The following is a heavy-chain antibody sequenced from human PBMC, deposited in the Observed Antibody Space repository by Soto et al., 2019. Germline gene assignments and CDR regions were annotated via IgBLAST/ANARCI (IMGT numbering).Heavy chain of an antibody. CDR1: GYTFIRYG. J-gene: IGHJ6*02. CDR2: ISAYNDYT. V-gene: IGHV1-18*01. CDR3: ARGGYSDNSWGKLIHYGLDV. D-gene: IGHD3-16*01. Sequence: QVQLVPSAAEVKKPGASVKVSCKASGYTFIRYGITWVRQAPGPGLAWMGWISAYNDYTIYAQKLQGRVTMTTDTSPRIVYMELRGLKSDDTAVYYCARGGYSDNSWGKLIHYGLDVWGQGTSVTVSS.